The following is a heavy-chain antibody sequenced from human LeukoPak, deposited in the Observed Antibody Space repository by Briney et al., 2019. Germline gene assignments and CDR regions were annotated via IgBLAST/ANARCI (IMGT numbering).Heavy chain of an antibody. CDR3: AAMARGDNFDY. V-gene: IGHV4-59*01. CDR1: GGSISSYY. CDR2: IYNSGST. J-gene: IGHJ4*02. Sequence: PSETLSLTCTVSGGSISSYYWSWIRQPPGKGLEWIGYIYNSGSTNYNPSLKSRVTISVDTSKKQFSLKLSSVTAADTAVYYCAAMARGDNFDYWGQGTLVTVSS. D-gene: IGHD3-10*01.